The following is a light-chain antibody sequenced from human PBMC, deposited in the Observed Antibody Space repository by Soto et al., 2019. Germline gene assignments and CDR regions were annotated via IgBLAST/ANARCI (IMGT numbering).Light chain of an antibody. V-gene: IGLV2-11*01. CDR1: SSDVGTYDF. Sequence: LTQPRSVSGSPGHSVTISFTGTSSDVGTYDFVSWYQQHPGKAPRLMIFDVSERPSGVPDRFSGSKSGNTASLTISGLQAEDEADYYCCLYAVTFYVFGTGTKVTVL. CDR2: DVS. J-gene: IGLJ1*01. CDR3: CLYAVTFYV.